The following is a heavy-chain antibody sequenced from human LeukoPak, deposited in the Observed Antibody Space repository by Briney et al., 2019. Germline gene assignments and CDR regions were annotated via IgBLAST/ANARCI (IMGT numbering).Heavy chain of an antibody. V-gene: IGHV1-2*02. D-gene: IGHD3-22*01. J-gene: IGHJ4*02. CDR1: GYTFTGYY. Sequence: ASVKVSCKASGYTFTGYYMHWVRQAPGQGLEWMGWINPNSGGTNYAQKFQGRVTMTRDTSISTAYMELSRLRSDDTAVYYCARDYSVDSSGPITRGYWGQGTLVTVSS. CDR2: INPNSGGT. CDR3: ARDYSVDSSGPITRGY.